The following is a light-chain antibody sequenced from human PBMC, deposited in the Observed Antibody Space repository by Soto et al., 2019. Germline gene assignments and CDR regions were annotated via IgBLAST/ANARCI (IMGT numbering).Light chain of an antibody. CDR3: HHSYSTTAHT. J-gene: IGKJ4*01. CDR2: AAS. Sequence: MPMTQSRASLSSYVGDRVTIPCRASQSISSYLNWYQQKPGKAPKLLIYAASSLQSGVPSRFSGSGSGTDFTLTISMRQPEDCATYYPHHSYSTTAHTFAGGTKVDIK. V-gene: IGKV1-39*01. CDR1: QSISSY.